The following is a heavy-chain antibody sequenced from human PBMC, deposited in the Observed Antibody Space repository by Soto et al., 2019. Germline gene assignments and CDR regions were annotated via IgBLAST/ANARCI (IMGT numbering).Heavy chain of an antibody. CDR3: ARVPGTYCGGDCLYY. J-gene: IGHJ4*02. D-gene: IGHD2-21*02. Sequence: ASVKVSCKASGGTFSSYAISWVRQAPGQGLEWMGGIIPIFGTANYAQKFQGRVTITADESTSTAYMELSSLRSEDTAVYYCARVPGTYCGGDCLYYWGQGTLVTVSS. CDR2: IIPIFGTA. CDR1: GGTFSSYA. V-gene: IGHV1-69*13.